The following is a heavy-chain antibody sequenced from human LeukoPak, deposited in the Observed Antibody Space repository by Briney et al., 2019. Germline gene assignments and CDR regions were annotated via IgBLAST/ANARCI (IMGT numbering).Heavy chain of an antibody. V-gene: IGHV3-7*01. Sequence: GGSLRLSCAASGFRISNYWMTWVRQAPRKGLEWVANIKQDGSNKYYVDSVKGRFTISRDNSKNTLYLQMNSLRAEDTAVYYCARDWGSEYGGNLDYWGQGTLVTVSS. CDR2: IKQDGSNK. J-gene: IGHJ4*02. D-gene: IGHD4-23*01. CDR1: GFRISNYW. CDR3: ARDWGSEYGGNLDY.